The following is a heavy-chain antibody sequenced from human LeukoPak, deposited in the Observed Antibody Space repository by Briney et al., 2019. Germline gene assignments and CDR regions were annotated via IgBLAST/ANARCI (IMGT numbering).Heavy chain of an antibody. V-gene: IGHV3-30*18. J-gene: IGHJ4*02. Sequence: GGSLRLSCAASGFSFRSYGIHWVSQSPGKGLEWVAVIGSDGSNKYYADSVKGRFTISRDNSKNTLYLQMNSLRTEDTAMYFCAKEIYYDSSAFFDYWGQGTLVTVSS. CDR3: AKEIYYDSSAFFDY. D-gene: IGHD3-22*01. CDR2: IGSDGSNK. CDR1: GFSFRSYG.